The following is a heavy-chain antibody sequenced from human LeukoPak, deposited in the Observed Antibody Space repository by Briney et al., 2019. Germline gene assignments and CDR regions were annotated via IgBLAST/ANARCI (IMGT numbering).Heavy chain of an antibody. V-gene: IGHV1-69*04. CDR1: GGTFSSYA. J-gene: IGHJ4*02. CDR2: IIPILGIA. CDR3: ARDPGYCSGGSCYPITPYFDY. Sequence: SVKVSCKASGGTFSSYAISWVRQAPGQGLEWMGRIIPILGIANYAQKFQGRVTITADKSTSTAYMELSGLRSEDTAVYYCARDPGYCSGGSCYPITPYFDYWGQGTLVTVSS. D-gene: IGHD2-15*01.